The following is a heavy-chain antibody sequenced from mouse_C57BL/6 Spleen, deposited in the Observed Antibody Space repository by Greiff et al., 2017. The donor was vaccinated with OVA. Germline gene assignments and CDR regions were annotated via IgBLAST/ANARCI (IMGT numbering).Heavy chain of an antibody. D-gene: IGHD2-1*01. CDR3: ARGGGLLWPSAYFDV. CDR1: GYTFTSYW. Sequence: QVQLQQSGAELVMPGASVKLSCKASGYTFTSYWMHWVKQRPGQGLEWIGEIDPSDSYTNYNQKFKGKSTLTVDKSSSTAYMQLSSLTSEDSAVYYCARGGGLLWPSAYFDVWGTGTTVTVSS. J-gene: IGHJ1*03. V-gene: IGHV1-69*01. CDR2: IDPSDSYT.